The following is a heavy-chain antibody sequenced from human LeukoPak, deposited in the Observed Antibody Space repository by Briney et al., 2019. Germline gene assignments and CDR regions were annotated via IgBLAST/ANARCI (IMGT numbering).Heavy chain of an antibody. CDR3: AKRPRGNYLDPFDY. J-gene: IGHJ4*02. D-gene: IGHD3-10*01. V-gene: IGHV3-23*01. Sequence: GGSLRLSCAASGFTFSSYWMHWVRQAPGRGLEWVSGISGSGGSTYYADSVKGRFTISRDNFKNRLYLQMNSLRAEDTAVYYCAKRPRGNYLDPFDYWGQGTLVTVSS. CDR2: ISGSGGST. CDR1: GFTFSSYW.